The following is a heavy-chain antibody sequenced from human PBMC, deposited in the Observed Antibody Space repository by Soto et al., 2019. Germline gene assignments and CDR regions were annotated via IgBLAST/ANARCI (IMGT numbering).Heavy chain of an antibody. D-gene: IGHD6-19*01. Sequence: SSVKVSCKASGYTFTSFDIHWVRQATGQGLEWMGWMNPNSGTTNYAQKFQDRVTMTRNTSISTAYMEVSSLRSDDTAIYYCARPYYRGWFLFTSCGQAILLTVST. CDR3: ARPYYRGWFLFTS. J-gene: IGHJ5*02. V-gene: IGHV1-8*01. CDR1: GYTFTSFD. CDR2: MNPNSGTT.